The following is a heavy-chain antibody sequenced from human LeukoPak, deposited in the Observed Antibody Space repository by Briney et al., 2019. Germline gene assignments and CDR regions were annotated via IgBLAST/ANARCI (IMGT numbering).Heavy chain of an antibody. V-gene: IGHV4-31*03. CDR1: GGSISSGGCY. CDR3: ASGGLVSRYLDH. J-gene: IGHJ4*02. Sequence: SETLSLTCTVSGGSISSGGCYWSWIRQHPGKGLEWIGYIYYSGSTYYNPSLKSRVTISVDTSKNQFSLKLSSVTAADTAVYYCASGGLVSRYLDHWGQGTLVTVSS. D-gene: IGHD3-9*01. CDR2: IYYSGST.